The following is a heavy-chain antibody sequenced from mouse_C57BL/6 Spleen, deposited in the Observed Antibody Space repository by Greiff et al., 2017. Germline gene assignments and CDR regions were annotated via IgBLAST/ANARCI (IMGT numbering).Heavy chain of an antibody. D-gene: IGHD3-2*02. J-gene: IGHJ3*01. Sequence: VQLQQSGPELVKPGASVKISCKASGYAFSSSWMNWVKQRPGKGLEWIGRIYPGDGDTNYNGKFKGKATLTADKSSSTAYMQLSSLTSEDSAVYFCAPHSSGFAYWGQGTLVTVSA. V-gene: IGHV1-82*01. CDR3: APHSSGFAY. CDR1: GYAFSSSW. CDR2: IYPGDGDT.